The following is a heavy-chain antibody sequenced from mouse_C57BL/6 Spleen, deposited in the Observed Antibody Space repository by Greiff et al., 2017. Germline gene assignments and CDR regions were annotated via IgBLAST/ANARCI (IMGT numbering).Heavy chain of an antibody. D-gene: IGHD1-1*01. J-gene: IGHJ1*03. CDR2: INYDGSST. CDR1: GFTFSDYY. V-gene: IGHV5-16*01. Sequence: EVKLMESEGGLVQPGSSMKLSCTASGFTFSDYYMAWVRQVPEKGLEWVANINYDGSSTYYLDSLKSRFIISRDNAKNILYLQMSSLKSEDTATYYCAREDPYGSKPFDVWGTGTTVTVSS. CDR3: AREDPYGSKPFDV.